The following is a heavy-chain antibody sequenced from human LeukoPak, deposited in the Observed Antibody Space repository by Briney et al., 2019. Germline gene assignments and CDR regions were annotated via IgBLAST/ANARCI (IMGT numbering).Heavy chain of an antibody. D-gene: IGHD3-10*01. CDR3: ARVGKVGFGESNWFDP. V-gene: IGHV3-7*01. J-gene: IGHJ5*02. Sequence: GGSLRLSCAASGFTFSSYWMSWVRRAPGKGLEWVANIKQDGSEKYYVDSVKGRFTISRDNAKNSLYLQMNSLRAEDTAVYYCARVGKVGFGESNWFDPWGQGTLVTVSS. CDR1: GFTFSSYW. CDR2: IKQDGSEK.